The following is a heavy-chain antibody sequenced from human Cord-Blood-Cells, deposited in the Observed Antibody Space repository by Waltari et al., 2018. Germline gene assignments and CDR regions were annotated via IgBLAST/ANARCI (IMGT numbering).Heavy chain of an antibody. J-gene: IGHJ4*02. Sequence: EVQLVESGGGLVQPGGSLRLSCAASGFTVSRHYMSWVRQAPGKGLEWVSVSYRGGSTYYADSVKGRFTISRHNSKNTLYLQMNSRRAEDTAVYYCASLDAGLDYWGQGTLVTVSS. D-gene: IGHD3-9*01. CDR3: ASLDAGLDY. CDR2: SYRGGST. CDR1: GFTVSRHY. V-gene: IGHV3-53*04.